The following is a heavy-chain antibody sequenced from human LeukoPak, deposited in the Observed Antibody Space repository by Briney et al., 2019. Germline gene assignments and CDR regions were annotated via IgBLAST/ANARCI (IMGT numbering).Heavy chain of an antibody. J-gene: IGHJ6*02. D-gene: IGHD2-15*01. V-gene: IGHV5-51*01. CDR1: GYSFHDYW. CDR2: IFPYGSDT. Sequence: GESLKISCKGSGYSFHDYWIGWVRQMPGEGLEWMGIIFPYGSDTKYSPSFRGQVTISADKSISTAYLQWSSLKASDSAIYYCARHGLAGCRSGTCFASFHYYGMDVWGQGTTVAVYS. CDR3: ARHGLAGCRSGTCFASFHYYGMDV.